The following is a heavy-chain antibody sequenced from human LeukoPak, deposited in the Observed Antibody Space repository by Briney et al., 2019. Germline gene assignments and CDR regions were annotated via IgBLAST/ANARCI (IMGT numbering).Heavy chain of an antibody. CDR3: ARRPPALGAFDI. J-gene: IGHJ3*02. CDR2: IYYSDSGKM. V-gene: IGHV4-39*01. Sequence: PSETLSLTCTVSGGSISRSSYYWGWIRQSPGKGLEWIGSIYYSDSGKMYYNPSLKSRVTMSADTSKNQFSLRVSSVTAADTAVYYCARRPPALGAFDIWGQGTMVIVSS. CDR1: GGSISRSSYY.